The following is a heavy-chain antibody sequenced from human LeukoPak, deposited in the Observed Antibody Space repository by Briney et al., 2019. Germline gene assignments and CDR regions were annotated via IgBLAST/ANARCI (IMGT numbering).Heavy chain of an antibody. CDR2: IYTSGST. Sequence: SETLSLTCTVSGGSISSGSYYWSWIRQPAGKGLEWIGRIYTSGSTNYNPSLKSRVTISVDTSKNQFSLKLSSVTAADTAVYYCARDFPYGSGSYYKTLVHMDVWGKGTTVTISS. D-gene: IGHD3-10*01. CDR3: ARDFPYGSGSYYKTLVHMDV. CDR1: GGSISSGSYY. J-gene: IGHJ6*03. V-gene: IGHV4-61*02.